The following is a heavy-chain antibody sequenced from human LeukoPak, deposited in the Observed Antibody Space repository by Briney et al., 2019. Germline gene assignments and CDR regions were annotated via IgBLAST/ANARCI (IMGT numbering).Heavy chain of an antibody. J-gene: IGHJ4*02. D-gene: IGHD6-13*01. V-gene: IGHV3-7*01. CDR2: IKEDGSET. CDR1: GFTFSSHW. Sequence: PGGFLRLSCTGSGFTFSSHWMSWVRQAPGRGLEWVANIKEDGSETYYLDSVKGRFTISRDNAKNSLYLQMNSLRAEDTAVYYCAKDGGSSWYSLGYYFDYWGQGTLVTVSS. CDR3: AKDGGSSWYSLGYYFDY.